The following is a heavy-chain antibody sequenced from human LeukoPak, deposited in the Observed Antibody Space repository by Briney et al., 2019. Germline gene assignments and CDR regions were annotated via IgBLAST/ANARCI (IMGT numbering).Heavy chain of an antibody. D-gene: IGHD3-3*01. CDR1: GFTFSRYT. CDR3: ASGVTIWLGNAFDM. J-gene: IGHJ3*02. CDR2: ISGDSKYI. V-gene: IGHV3-21*01. Sequence: GGSLRLFCAGSGFTFSRYTFNWVRQAPGRGLEWVSAISGDSKYIYYTDSVKGRFTISRDNARNSVYLQMNSLKAEDTAVYYCASGVTIWLGNAFDMWGQGTMVTVS.